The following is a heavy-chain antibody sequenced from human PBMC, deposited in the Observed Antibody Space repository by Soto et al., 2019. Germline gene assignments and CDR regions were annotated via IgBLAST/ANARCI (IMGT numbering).Heavy chain of an antibody. CDR1: GYTFTSSG. CDR2: ISAYNGNT. Sequence: ASVTVSCKASGYTFTSSGISLVRQAPGQGLERMGWISAYNGNTNDAQKLQCRVTMTTDTSTSTAYMELRGLRSDDTAVYYCARVVLIAAAADPQLIEGFDPWGQGTLVTLSS. V-gene: IGHV1-18*01. CDR3: ARVVLIAAAADPQLIEGFDP. D-gene: IGHD6-13*01. J-gene: IGHJ5*02.